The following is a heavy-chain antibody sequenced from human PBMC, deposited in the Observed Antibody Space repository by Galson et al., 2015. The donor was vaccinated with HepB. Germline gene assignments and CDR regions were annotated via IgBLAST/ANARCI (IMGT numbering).Heavy chain of an antibody. D-gene: IGHD2-2*01. CDR1: GFTFSSYS. CDR3: ARMHCSSTSCYP. V-gene: IGHV3-21*01. CDR2: ISSSSSYI. Sequence: SLRLSCAASGFTFSSYSMNWVRQAPGKGLEWVSSISSSSSYIYYADSVKGRFTISRDNAKNSLYLQMNSLRAEDTAVYYCARMHCSSTSCYPWGQGTLVTVSS. J-gene: IGHJ5*02.